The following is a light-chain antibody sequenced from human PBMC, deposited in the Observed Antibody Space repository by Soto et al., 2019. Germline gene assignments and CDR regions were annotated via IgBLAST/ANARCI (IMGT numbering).Light chain of an antibody. CDR3: QQYNSLGT. CDR1: QSISSW. Sequence: DIQMTQSPSTLSASVGDRVTISCRASQSISSWLAWYQQKPGKAPKLLIYKASSLESGVPSRFSGSRSGTKFTLTISSLQPDDFATYYCQQYNSLGTFGQGSKVEIK. J-gene: IGKJ1*01. V-gene: IGKV1-5*03. CDR2: KAS.